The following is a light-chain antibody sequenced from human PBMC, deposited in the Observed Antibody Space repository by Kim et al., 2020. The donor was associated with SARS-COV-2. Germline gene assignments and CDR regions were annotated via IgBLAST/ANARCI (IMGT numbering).Light chain of an antibody. CDR1: SSDFGAYNY. CDR2: DVS. V-gene: IGLV2-14*01. Sequence: QSALTQPASVSGSPGQSITVSCTGTSSDFGAYNYVSWYQQHPGEAPKLIIFDVSKRPSGVSNRSSGSKSGNTASLTISGLLAEDEANYYCSSYITSNTFMFGGGTQLTVL. CDR3: SSYITSNTFM. J-gene: IGLJ3*02.